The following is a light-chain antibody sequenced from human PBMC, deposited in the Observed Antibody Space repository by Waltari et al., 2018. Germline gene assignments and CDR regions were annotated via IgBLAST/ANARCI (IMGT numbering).Light chain of an antibody. Sequence: DIVMTQSPDSLAVSLGERATINCKSSQSVLYSSDNRNYLAWYQQKPGQPPNLLIYWASTRESGVPDRFSGSGSGTDFTLTISSLQAEDVAVYYCQQYYITPLSFGGGTKVEIK. J-gene: IGKJ4*01. CDR3: QQYYITPLS. CDR2: WAS. CDR1: QSVLYSSDNRNY. V-gene: IGKV4-1*01.